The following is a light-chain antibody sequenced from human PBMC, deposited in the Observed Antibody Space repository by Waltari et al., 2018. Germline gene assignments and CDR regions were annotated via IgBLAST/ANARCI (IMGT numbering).Light chain of an antibody. J-gene: IGLJ7*01. CDR3: GTWDSSLSGAV. CDR2: ENT. V-gene: IGLV1-51*02. CDR1: SPNIGNNY. Sequence: QSVLTQPPSVSAAPGQRVTLSCSGGSPNIGNNYVSWYRQFPGTAPKLLIYENTGRPSGIPGRFSGSKSGTSATLDITGLQAGDEADYYCGTWDSSLSGAVFGGGTHLTVL.